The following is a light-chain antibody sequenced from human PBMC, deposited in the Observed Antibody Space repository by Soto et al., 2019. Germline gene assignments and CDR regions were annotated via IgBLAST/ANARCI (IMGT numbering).Light chain of an antibody. CDR3: QQYQSLT. CDR1: QSVSRS. J-gene: IGKJ4*01. CDR2: GAS. Sequence: EIVMTQSPATLFVSPGERATLSCGASQSVSRSLAWYQQKPGQAPRLLIFGASLRATGIPDRFSGSGSGTDFTLTITRLEPEDFAVYYCQQYQSLTFGGGTKVDIK. V-gene: IGKV3D-15*01.